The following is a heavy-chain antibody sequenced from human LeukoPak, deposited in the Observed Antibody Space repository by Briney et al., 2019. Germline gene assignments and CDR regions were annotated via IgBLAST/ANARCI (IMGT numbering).Heavy chain of an antibody. CDR2: IIPIFGTA. CDR3: AREELGHDYGDPTSHFDY. CDR1: RCTFSSYA. D-gene: IGHD4-17*01. V-gene: IGHV1-69*05. Sequence: SVKVSCKASRCTFSSYAISWVRQAAGQGLEWMGRIIPIFGTANYAQKFQGRATITTDESTSTAYMELSSLRSEDTAVYYCAREELGHDYGDPTSHFDYWGQGTLVTVSS. J-gene: IGHJ4*02.